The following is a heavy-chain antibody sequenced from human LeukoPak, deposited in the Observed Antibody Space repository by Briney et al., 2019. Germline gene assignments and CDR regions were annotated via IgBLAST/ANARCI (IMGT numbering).Heavy chain of an antibody. Sequence: SETLSLTCTVSGGSISSYYWSWIRQPPGKGLEWIGYIYYSGSTSYNPSLKSRVTISVDTSKNQFSLKLSSVTAADTAVYYCAREDIAADASDIWGQGTMVTVSS. V-gene: IGHV4-59*01. J-gene: IGHJ3*02. D-gene: IGHD2-15*01. CDR3: AREDIAADASDI. CDR2: IYYSGST. CDR1: GGSISSYY.